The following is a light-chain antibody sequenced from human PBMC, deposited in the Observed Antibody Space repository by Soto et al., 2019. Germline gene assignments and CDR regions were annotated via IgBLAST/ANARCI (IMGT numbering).Light chain of an antibody. V-gene: IGKV3-20*01. CDR1: QVVSSSY. J-gene: IGKJ2*01. CDR3: QQYDNSRPMYT. Sequence: EIVLTQSPGTLALSPGERVTLSCRASQVVSSSYLAWYQQRPGQAPRLRIFGASSRATGIPDRFSGSGYGTDFTLTISRLEPEDFAVYYCQQYDNSRPMYTFGQGTKLEIK. CDR2: GAS.